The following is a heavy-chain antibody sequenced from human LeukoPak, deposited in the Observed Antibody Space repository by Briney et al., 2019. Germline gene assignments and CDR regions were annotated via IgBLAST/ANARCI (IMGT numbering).Heavy chain of an antibody. CDR2: INPNSGVT. V-gene: IGHV1-2*06. CDR1: GYSFSDYS. D-gene: IGHD3-10*01. Sequence: ASVKVSCKASGYSFSDYSMHWVRQAPGQGLEWMGRINPNSGVTTYAQNFQGRVSMTRDTSISTTYMELSGLTSDDTAVYYCARGGSGSGYLYYFDYWGQGTLVSVSS. J-gene: IGHJ4*02. CDR3: ARGGSGSGYLYYFDY.